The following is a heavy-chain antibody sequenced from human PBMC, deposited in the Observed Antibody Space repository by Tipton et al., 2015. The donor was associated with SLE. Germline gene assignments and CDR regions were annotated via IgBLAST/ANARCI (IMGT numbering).Heavy chain of an antibody. CDR1: DGSFSGYC. Sequence: TLSLTCAVYDGSFSGYCWSWIRQPPGKGLEWIGEINHSGTTNYDPSLKSRVTISVDTSKNQFSLKLGSVTAADTAVYYCARDPFGDLAVAASAYWGQGTLVTVSS. J-gene: IGHJ4*02. V-gene: IGHV4-34*01. CDR2: INHSGTT. CDR3: ARDPFGDLAVAASAY. D-gene: IGHD6-19*01.